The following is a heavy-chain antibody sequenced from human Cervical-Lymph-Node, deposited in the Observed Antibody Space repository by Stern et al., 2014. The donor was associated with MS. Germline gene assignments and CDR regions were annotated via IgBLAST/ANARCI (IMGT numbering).Heavy chain of an antibody. J-gene: IGHJ4*02. CDR1: GFSFGTSW. CDR3: ARDRRAFLDY. Sequence: VQLVQSGGGLVQPGGSLRLSCVASGFSFGTSWMSWVRQPPGRGLEWVANIRQDGYDKFYVDSVKGRFTISGDNARNSLYLQMNSLTVADTAVYYCARDRRAFLDYWGQGTHVAVSS. D-gene: IGHD2/OR15-2a*01. CDR2: IRQDGYDK. V-gene: IGHV3-7*01.